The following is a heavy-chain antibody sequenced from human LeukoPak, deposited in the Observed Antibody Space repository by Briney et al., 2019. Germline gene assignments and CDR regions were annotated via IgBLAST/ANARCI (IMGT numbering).Heavy chain of an antibody. J-gene: IGHJ4*02. D-gene: IGHD1-26*01. CDR2: IYYSGST. CDR3: ARDRGSYYTHFDY. CDR1: GGSISSYY. V-gene: IGHV4-59*01. Sequence: SETLSLTCTVSGGSISSYYWSWIRQPPGKGLEWIGYIYYSGSTYYNPSLKSRVTISVDTSKNQFSLKLSSATAADTAVHYCARDRGSYYTHFDYWGQGTLVTVSS.